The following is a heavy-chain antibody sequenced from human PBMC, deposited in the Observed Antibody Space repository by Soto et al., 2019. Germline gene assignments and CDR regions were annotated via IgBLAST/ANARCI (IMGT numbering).Heavy chain of an antibody. CDR3: AREPAGPDNWFDP. CDR2: IIPIFGTA. V-gene: IGHV1-69*06. D-gene: IGHD2-2*01. Sequence: SVKVSCKASGGTFSSYAISWVRQAPGQGLEWMGGIIPIFGTANYAQKFQGRVTITADKSTSTAYMELSSLRSEDTAVYYCAREPAGPDNWFDPWGQGTLVTVSS. CDR1: GGTFSSYA. J-gene: IGHJ5*02.